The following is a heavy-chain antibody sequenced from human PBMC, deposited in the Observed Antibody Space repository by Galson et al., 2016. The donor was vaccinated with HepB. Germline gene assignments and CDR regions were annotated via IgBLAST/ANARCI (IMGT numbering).Heavy chain of an antibody. CDR3: ARRSSDAFDS. D-gene: IGHD3-10*01. J-gene: IGHJ3*02. CDR1: GYSFTSYW. Sequence: QSGVEVTKPGESLKISCEGSGYSFTSYWIGWVRQMPGKGLEWMGTIYPGDSDTRYSPSSQGQVTISADKSISAAYLQWNSLKASETAIYYCARRSSDAFDSWGKGTMVTVSS. V-gene: IGHV5-51*01. CDR2: IYPGDSDT.